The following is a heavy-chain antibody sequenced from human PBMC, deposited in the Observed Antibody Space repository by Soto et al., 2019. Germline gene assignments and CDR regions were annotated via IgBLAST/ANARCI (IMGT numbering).Heavy chain of an antibody. J-gene: IGHJ4*02. CDR3: EKDSWYFDI. D-gene: IGHD6-13*01. CDR1: GFVFTNFW. Sequence: AGGSXRLSCEASGFVFTNFWMHWVRHVPGKGLVWVARIDTSGHSTNYAESVKGRFTISRDNAKNTVSLQMNSLRVEDTGVYYCEKDSWYFDIWSQGSQVKVSS. V-gene: IGHV3-74*01. CDR2: IDTSGHST.